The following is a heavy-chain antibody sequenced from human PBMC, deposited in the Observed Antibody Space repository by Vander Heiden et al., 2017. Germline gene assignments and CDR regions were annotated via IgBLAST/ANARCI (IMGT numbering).Heavy chain of an antibody. J-gene: IGHJ4*01. V-gene: IGHV3-23*01. CDR3: ATDHPSSGWPCFDL. D-gene: IGHD6-19*01. CDR1: EFDISTSA. Sequence: EVQLLEAGGGLVQPGGSLRLSFAGSEFDISTSAMGWVRQAPGEGLEWVASVTRQSTTYYANSVRGRFTISRDNAENTVYLQMNSLRAADTAVYYCATDHPSSGWPCFDLWGRGTLVSVSS. CDR2: VTRQSTT.